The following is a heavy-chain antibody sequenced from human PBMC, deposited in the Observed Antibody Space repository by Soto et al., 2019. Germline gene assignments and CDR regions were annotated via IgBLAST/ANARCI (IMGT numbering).Heavy chain of an antibody. CDR3: AREADPIFCSGTSCYGGWFDP. V-gene: IGHV4-59*02. Sequence: PSETLSLTCTVSRGSVSSYYWSWIRQPPGKGLEWIGDIYYSGSTNYNPSLKSRVTILVDTSKNQFSLKLSSVTAADTAVYYCAREADPIFCSGTSCYGGWFDPWGQGTLVTVSS. J-gene: IGHJ5*02. D-gene: IGHD2-2*01. CDR1: RGSVSSYY. CDR2: IYYSGST.